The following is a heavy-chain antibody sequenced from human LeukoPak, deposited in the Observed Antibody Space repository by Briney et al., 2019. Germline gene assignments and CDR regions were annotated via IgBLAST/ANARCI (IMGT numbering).Heavy chain of an antibody. CDR2: IRYDGSNK. Sequence: PGGSLRLSCAASGFTFSSYGMHWVRQAPGKGLEWVAFIRYDGSNKYYADSVKGRFTISRDNSKNTLYLQMNSLRAEDTAVYYCAAIVVPAAISLDAFDTWGQGTMVTVSS. D-gene: IGHD2-2*01. CDR3: AAIVVPAAISLDAFDT. V-gene: IGHV3-30*02. CDR1: GFTFSSYG. J-gene: IGHJ3*02.